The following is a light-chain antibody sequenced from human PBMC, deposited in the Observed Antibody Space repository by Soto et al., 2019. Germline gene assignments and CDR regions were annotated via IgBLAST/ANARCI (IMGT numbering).Light chain of an antibody. CDR2: EVT. CDR3: SSYRKTTFPHVV. CDR1: ISDVGSYDL. J-gene: IGLJ2*01. V-gene: IGLV2-14*02. Sequence: QSALTQPASVSGSPGQSITISCTGTISDVGSYDLVSWYQQHPGKAPKLMIYEVTYRPTGISHRFSASKSGNTASLTISGLEAEDEAFYYCSSYRKTTFPHVVFGGGTKLTVL.